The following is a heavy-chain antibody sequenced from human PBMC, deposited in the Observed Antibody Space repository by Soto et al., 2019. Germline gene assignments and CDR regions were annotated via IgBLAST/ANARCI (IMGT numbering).Heavy chain of an antibody. CDR2: ISSTTNT. CDR1: GFTFSRYN. Sequence: GGSLRLSCAASGFTFSRYNMNWVRQAPGKGLEWVSSISSTTNTYYEGASMKGRFTITRDNAKNPLYQETNSRRDEDTAVYCCARESEELHSNLDYWGQGTMVTVSS. CDR3: ARESEELHSNLDY. J-gene: IGHJ4*02. V-gene: IGHV3-21*06. D-gene: IGHD1-7*01.